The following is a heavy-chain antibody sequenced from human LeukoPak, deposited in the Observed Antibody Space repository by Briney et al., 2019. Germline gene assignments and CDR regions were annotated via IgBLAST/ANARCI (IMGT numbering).Heavy chain of an antibody. CDR3: ARDGKGY. CDR2: IKQDGSEK. CDR1: GFPFSSHA. V-gene: IGHV3-7*01. D-gene: IGHD4-23*01. Sequence: TGGSLRLSCAASGFPFSSHAMTWVRQAPGKGLEWVANIKQDGSEKYYVDSVKGRFTISRDNAKNSLYLQMNSLRAEDTAVYYCARDGKGYWGQGTLVTVSS. J-gene: IGHJ4*02.